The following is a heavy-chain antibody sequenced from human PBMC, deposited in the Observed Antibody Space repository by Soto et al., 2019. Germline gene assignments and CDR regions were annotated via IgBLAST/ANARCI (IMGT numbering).Heavy chain of an antibody. CDR2: IWYDGSDN. D-gene: IGHD3-16*01. CDR3: AFGNLSYYFDY. CDR1: GFAFSSFG. Sequence: PGGSLRLSCVASGFAFSSFGMHWVRLAPGKGLEWVAIIWYDGSDNYYGDSVKGRFTISRDNSKNTLFLQMNSLRAEDTAVYHCAFGNLSYYFDYWGQGTPVTVSS. J-gene: IGHJ4*02. V-gene: IGHV3-33*01.